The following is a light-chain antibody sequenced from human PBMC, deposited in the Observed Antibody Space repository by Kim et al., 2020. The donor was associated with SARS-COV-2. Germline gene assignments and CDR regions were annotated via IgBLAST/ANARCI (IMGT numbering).Light chain of an antibody. CDR1: SSDVGNYNY. Sequence: GQAITISCTGTSSDVGNYNYVSWYQQHPDKAPKLMIYDVNKRPSEVSNRFSGSKSGNTASLTISGLQAEDEADYYCSSYTSSTTWVFGGGTKVTVL. CDR3: SSYTSSTTWV. V-gene: IGLV2-14*03. CDR2: DVN. J-gene: IGLJ3*02.